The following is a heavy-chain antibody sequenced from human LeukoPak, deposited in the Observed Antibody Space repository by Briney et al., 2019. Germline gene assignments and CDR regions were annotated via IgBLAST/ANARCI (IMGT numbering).Heavy chain of an antibody. D-gene: IGHD2-2*01. Sequence: SETLSLTCTVSGYSISSGFYWGRIRQPPGKGLEWIGSIYHSGSTYYNPSLKSRVTISVDTTKNQFSLKLSSVTAADTAVYYCAESTSHNYYYYYMDVWGKGTTVTVSS. V-gene: IGHV4-38-2*02. CDR1: GYSISSGFY. CDR3: AESTSHNYYYYYMDV. CDR2: IYHSGST. J-gene: IGHJ6*03.